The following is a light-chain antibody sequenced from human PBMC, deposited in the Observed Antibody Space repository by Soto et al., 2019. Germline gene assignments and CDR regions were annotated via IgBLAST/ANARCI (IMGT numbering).Light chain of an antibody. J-gene: IGLJ1*01. CDR1: SSDVGGHNS. Sequence: QSALTQPASVSGSPGQSITISCTGTSSDVGGHNSVSWYQQPQGKAPKLMIYNVSNRPSGVSNRFSGSKSGNTASLTISGLLAEDEADYYCTSYTSSSTYVFGAGTKLTVL. CDR2: NVS. V-gene: IGLV2-14*01. CDR3: TSYTSSSTYV.